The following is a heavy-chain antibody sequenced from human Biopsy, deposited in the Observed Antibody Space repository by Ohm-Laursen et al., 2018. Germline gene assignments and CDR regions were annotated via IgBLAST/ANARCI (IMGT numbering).Heavy chain of an antibody. CDR1: RFAFSRSW. V-gene: IGHV3-7*01. D-gene: IGHD3-10*01. CDR2: INSDGTQK. J-gene: IGHJ4*02. Sequence: SLRLSCAASRFAFSRSWMSWLRQTPGKGLEWVANINSDGTQKFYVDSVQGRFTISRNNTGNSVSLQMNSLRVDDTAVYFCARDPGWGALDYWGRGTLVTVSS. CDR3: ARDPGWGALDY.